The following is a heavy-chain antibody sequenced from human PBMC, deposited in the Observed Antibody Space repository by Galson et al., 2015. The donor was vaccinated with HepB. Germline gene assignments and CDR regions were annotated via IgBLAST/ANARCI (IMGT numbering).Heavy chain of an antibody. CDR3: ARYSSSLYSYAMDV. V-gene: IGHV1-18*04. Sequence: SVKVSCKASGYSFSNYGFIWVRQAPGQGLEWLGWISVYNDNTDYAQKVQDRVTMTTDTSTRSAYMELRSLRSDDTAVYYCARYSSSLYSYAMDVWGQGTMVTVSS. D-gene: IGHD6-6*01. J-gene: IGHJ6*02. CDR1: GYSFSNYG. CDR2: ISVYNDNT.